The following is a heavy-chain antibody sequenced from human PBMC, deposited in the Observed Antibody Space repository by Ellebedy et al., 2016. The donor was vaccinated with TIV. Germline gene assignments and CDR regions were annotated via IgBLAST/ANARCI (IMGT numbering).Heavy chain of an antibody. V-gene: IGHV3-66*01. CDR1: GFTITSNY. J-gene: IGHJ3*02. D-gene: IGHD3-16*01. Sequence: GGSLRLSCVVSGFTITSNYMSWVRQAPGKGLEWVSLISVGGGTYYADSVKGRFTVSRDNSRNTLFLQMNGVRAEDTAVYYCAGETFNDVDLDLWGLFDIWGQGTTVTVSS. CDR3: AGETFNDVDLDLWGLFDI. CDR2: ISVGGGT.